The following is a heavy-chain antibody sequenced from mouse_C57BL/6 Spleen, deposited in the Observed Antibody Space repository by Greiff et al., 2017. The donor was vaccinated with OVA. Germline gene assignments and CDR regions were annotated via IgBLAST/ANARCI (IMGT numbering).Heavy chain of an antibody. V-gene: IGHV2-5*01. Sequence: VQLQQSGPGLVQPSQSLSITCTVSGFSLTSYGVHWVRQSPGKGLEWLGVIWRGGSTDYNAAFISRLSITKDNSKRQVFFRMNSLQADDTAIYYCAKNPTNWENYAMDYWGQGTSVTVSS. D-gene: IGHD4-1*01. CDR1: GFSLTSYG. J-gene: IGHJ4*01. CDR3: AKNPTNWENYAMDY. CDR2: IWRGGST.